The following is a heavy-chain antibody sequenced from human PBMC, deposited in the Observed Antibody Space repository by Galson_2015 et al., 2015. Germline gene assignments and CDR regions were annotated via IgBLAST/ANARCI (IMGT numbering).Heavy chain of an antibody. D-gene: IGHD1-26*01. J-gene: IGHJ5*02. CDR2: ISGSGGST. Sequence: SLRLSCAASGFTFSSYAMSWVRQAPGKGLEWVSAISGSGGSTYYADSVKGRFTISRDNSKNTLYLQMNSLRTEDTAVYYCAKDRGEWELRGWFDPWGQGTLVTVSS. CDR1: GFTFSSYA. V-gene: IGHV3-23*01. CDR3: AKDRGEWELRGWFDP.